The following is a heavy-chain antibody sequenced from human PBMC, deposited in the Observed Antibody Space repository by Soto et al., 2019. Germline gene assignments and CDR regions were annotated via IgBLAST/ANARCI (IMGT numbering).Heavy chain of an antibody. CDR2: ISSSGSTI. V-gene: IGHV3-48*03. Sequence: AGGSLRLSCAASGFTFSSYEMNWVRQAPGKGLEWVSYISSSGSTIYYADSVKGRFTISRDNAKNSLYLQMNSLRAEDTAVYYCARRYFDWLPSSYGMDVWGQGTTVTVSS. CDR3: ARRYFDWLPSSYGMDV. D-gene: IGHD3-9*01. J-gene: IGHJ6*02. CDR1: GFTFSSYE.